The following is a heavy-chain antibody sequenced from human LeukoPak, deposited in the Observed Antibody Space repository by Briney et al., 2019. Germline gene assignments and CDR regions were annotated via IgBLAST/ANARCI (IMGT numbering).Heavy chain of an antibody. J-gene: IGHJ6*02. V-gene: IGHV3-23*01. CDR1: GFTFSSYA. D-gene: IGHD4-23*01. Sequence: QPGGSLRLSCAASGFTFSSYAMSWVRQAPGKGLEWVSAISGSGGSTYYADSVKGRFTISRDNSKNTLYLQMNSLRAEDTAVYYCAKVSTVEYYYYYGMDVWGQGTTVTVSS. CDR2: ISGSGGST. CDR3: AKVSTVEYYYYYGMDV.